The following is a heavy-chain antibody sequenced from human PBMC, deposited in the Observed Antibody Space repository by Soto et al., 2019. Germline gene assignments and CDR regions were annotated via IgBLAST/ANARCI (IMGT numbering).Heavy chain of an antibody. CDR3: AKDSGYNYGYFRWFDP. V-gene: IGHV4-59*01. CDR2: IFYSGST. Sequence: SENLSIACTVSGGSINNYYWSWIRQPTGRGLEWIGHIFYSGSTNYNPALKSRVTISVDTSKSQFSLKLSSVTAADTAVYYCAKDSGYNYGYFRWFDPWGQGTLVTVS. CDR1: GGSINNYY. D-gene: IGHD5-18*01. J-gene: IGHJ5*02.